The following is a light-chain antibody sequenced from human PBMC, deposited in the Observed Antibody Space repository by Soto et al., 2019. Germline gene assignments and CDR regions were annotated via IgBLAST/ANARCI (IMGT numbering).Light chain of an antibody. J-gene: IGLJ1*01. Sequence: QSVLTQPAAVSGSPGQSITISCTGTSSDVGSYNYVSWYQQHPGKAPKIMIYDVSNRPSGVSNRFSGSKSGNTASLTISGLQAEDEADYYCSSYISSRSGDVFGTGTKVTVL. CDR3: SSYISSRSGDV. CDR2: DVS. CDR1: SSDVGSYNY. V-gene: IGLV2-14*01.